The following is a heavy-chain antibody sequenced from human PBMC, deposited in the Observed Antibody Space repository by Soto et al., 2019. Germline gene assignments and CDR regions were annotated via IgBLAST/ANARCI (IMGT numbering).Heavy chain of an antibody. J-gene: IGHJ4*02. V-gene: IGHV4-30-4*01. D-gene: IGHD3-22*01. CDR2: IYYSGST. Sequence: SETLSLTCTVSGGSISSGDYYWSWIRQPPGKGLEWIGYIYYSGSTYYNPSLKTRVTMSVDTSKNQFSLKLNSVTAADTAVYYCARDNGGAYDPVEWGQGTLVTVPS. CDR1: GGSISSGDYY. CDR3: ARDNGGAYDPVE.